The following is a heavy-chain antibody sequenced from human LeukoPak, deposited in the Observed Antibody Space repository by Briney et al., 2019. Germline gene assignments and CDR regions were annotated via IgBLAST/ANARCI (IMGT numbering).Heavy chain of an antibody. Sequence: SVKVSCKASGYTLTNYYIHWVRQAPGQGLEWMGGIIPIFGTANYAQKFQGRVTITADESTSTAYMELSSLRSEDTAVYYCARDLDSSGYYASTNFDYWGQGTLVTVSS. CDR3: ARDLDSSGYYASTNFDY. J-gene: IGHJ4*02. CDR2: IIPIFGTA. CDR1: GYTLTNYY. V-gene: IGHV1-69*13. D-gene: IGHD3-22*01.